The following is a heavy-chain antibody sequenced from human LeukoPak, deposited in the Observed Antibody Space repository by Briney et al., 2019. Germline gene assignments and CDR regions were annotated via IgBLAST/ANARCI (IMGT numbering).Heavy chain of an antibody. CDR1: GFTFSSYE. V-gene: IGHV3-48*03. Sequence: PGGSLRLSCAASGFTFSSYEMNWVRQAPGKGREWVSYISSSGSTIYYADSVKGRFTISRDNAKNSLYLQMNSLRAEDTAVYYCARAGYYYYYMDVWGKGTTVTISS. CDR2: ISSSGSTI. J-gene: IGHJ6*03. CDR3: ARAGYYYYYMDV.